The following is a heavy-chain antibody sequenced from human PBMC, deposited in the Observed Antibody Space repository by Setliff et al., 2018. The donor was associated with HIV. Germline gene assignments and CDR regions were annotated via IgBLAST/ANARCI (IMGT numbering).Heavy chain of an antibody. D-gene: IGHD3-16*01. Sequence: ETLSLTCNVSSGSVNNYWWTWIRQPPGKGLEWIGYIYYSGSTYYNPSLKSRVTISVDTSKNQFSLMLSSVTAADTAVYYCARGDPFTDFDSWGQGTLVTVSS. CDR1: SGSVNNYW. V-gene: IGHV4-59*02. CDR2: IYYSGST. CDR3: ARGDPFTDFDS. J-gene: IGHJ4*02.